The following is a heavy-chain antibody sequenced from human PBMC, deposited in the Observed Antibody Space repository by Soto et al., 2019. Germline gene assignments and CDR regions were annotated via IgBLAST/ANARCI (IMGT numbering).Heavy chain of an antibody. Sequence: GGSLRLSCAASGFSGSSKYVSWVRQAPGKGLECVSVIYSGGSTHYADSVKGRFTISRDNSKNALYLQMNSLRAEDTAVYYCASGRTEGHYFDSWGQGTLVTVSS. CDR2: IYSGGST. V-gene: IGHV3-53*01. J-gene: IGHJ4*02. CDR1: GFSGSSKY. CDR3: ASGRTEGHYFDS.